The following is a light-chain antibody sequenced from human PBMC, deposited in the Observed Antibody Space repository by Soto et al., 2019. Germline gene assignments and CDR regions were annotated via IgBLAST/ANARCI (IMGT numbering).Light chain of an antibody. V-gene: IGKV3D-15*01. CDR3: QQYDKWPGT. CDR2: ATS. Sequence: EVLMTQSPATLSVSPGERATLSCRASQSASSKLAWYQRKPGQAPRLLLYATSTRATGIPARFIGSGSGTEFTLTISSLQSEDFALYFCQQYDKWPGTFGQGTKVEIK. J-gene: IGKJ1*01. CDR1: QSASSK.